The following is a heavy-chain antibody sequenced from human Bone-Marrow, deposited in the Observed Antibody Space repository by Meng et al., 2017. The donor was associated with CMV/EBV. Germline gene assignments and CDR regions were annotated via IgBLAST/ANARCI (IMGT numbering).Heavy chain of an antibody. CDR2: IRYDGSNK. D-gene: IGHD1-26*01. CDR1: GFTFSNYG. V-gene: IGHV3-30*02. J-gene: IGHJ4*02. Sequence: GGSLRLSCAASGFTFSNYGMHWVRQAPGKGLEWVAFIRYDGSNKYYADSVKGRFTISRDNSKNTLYLQMNSLRAEDTAVYYCASRGATGTPYWGQGTLVTVYS. CDR3: ASRGATGTPY.